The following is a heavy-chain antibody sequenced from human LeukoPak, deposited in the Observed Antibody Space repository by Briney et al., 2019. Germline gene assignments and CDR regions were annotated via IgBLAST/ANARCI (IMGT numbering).Heavy chain of an antibody. Sequence: GGSLRLSCAASGFTFSSYAMHWVRQAPGKGLEWVAVISYDGSNKYYADSVKGRFTISRDNAKNSLYLQMNSLRDEDTAVYYCARDLYSNYQASNKNQVDYWGQGTLVTVSS. V-gene: IGHV3-30-3*01. J-gene: IGHJ4*02. CDR2: ISYDGSNK. CDR1: GFTFSSYA. CDR3: ARDLYSNYQASNKNQVDY. D-gene: IGHD4-11*01.